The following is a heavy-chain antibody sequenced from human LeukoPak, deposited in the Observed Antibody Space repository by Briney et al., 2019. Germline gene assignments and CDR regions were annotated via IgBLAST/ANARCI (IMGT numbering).Heavy chain of an antibody. D-gene: IGHD4-17*01. J-gene: IGHJ5*02. V-gene: IGHV4-59*01. Sequence: WETLSLTCTVSGDSISTYYWTWIRQPPGKGLEWIGYISDSGSTNYNPSLKSRVTISLDTSKNQFSLKLISLTAADTAAYYCARVEYGDYGWFDPWGQGTLVTVS. CDR2: ISDSGST. CDR3: ARVEYGDYGWFDP. CDR1: GDSISTYY.